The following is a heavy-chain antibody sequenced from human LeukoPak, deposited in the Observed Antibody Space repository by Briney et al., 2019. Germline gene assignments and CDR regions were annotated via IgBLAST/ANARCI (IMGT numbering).Heavy chain of an antibody. V-gene: IGHV4-34*01. J-gene: IGHJ4*02. CDR1: GDSVSGYY. CDR2: INHSGST. CDR3: ARVAVAGPGTVDY. Sequence: SETLSITCTVSGDSVSGYYWSWIRQPPGKGLEWIGEINHSGSTNYNPSLKSRVTISVETSKNQFSLKLSSVTAADTAVYYCARVAVAGPGTVDYWGQGTLVTVSS. D-gene: IGHD6-19*01.